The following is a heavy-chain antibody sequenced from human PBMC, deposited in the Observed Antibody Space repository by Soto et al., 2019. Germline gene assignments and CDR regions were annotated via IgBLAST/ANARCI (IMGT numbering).Heavy chain of an antibody. CDR2: IKTISGGGTT. Sequence: EGQLVESGGGLVKPGGSLRLSCAASGFSFNNAWMNWVRQAPGRGLEWVGRIKTISGGGTTEYAAAVKGRFTILRDDSIHTLYLQMNGLKIEDTSVYYCLPDVVGVTEVYPHYWGQGTLVTVSS. J-gene: IGHJ4*02. CDR1: GFSFNNAW. D-gene: IGHD2-21*02. V-gene: IGHV3-15*07. CDR3: LPDVVGVTEVYPHY.